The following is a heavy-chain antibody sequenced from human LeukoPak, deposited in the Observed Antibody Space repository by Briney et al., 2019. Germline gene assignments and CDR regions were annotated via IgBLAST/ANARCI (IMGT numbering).Heavy chain of an antibody. V-gene: IGHV3-23*01. D-gene: IGHD3-10*01. CDR1: GFIFSNYA. CDR3: ARDLVAEGDYYGSGSYCDY. CDR2: LSASGGNT. J-gene: IGHJ4*02. Sequence: PGGSLRLSCVASGFIFSNYAMSWVRQAPGKGLEWVSTLSASGGNTYYADSVKGRFTISRDTSKNTVYLQMNSLRAEDTAVYYCARDLVAEGDYYGSGSYCDYWGQGTLVTVSS.